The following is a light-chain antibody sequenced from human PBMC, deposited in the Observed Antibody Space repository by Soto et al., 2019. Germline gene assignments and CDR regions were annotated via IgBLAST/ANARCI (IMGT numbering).Light chain of an antibody. J-gene: IGKJ5*01. CDR2: DAS. V-gene: IGKV3-11*01. CDR3: QQRSNWIT. Sequence: EIVLTQSPGTLSFSPGERATLSCRASQSVSSYLAWYQQKPGQAPRLLIYDASNRATGIPARFSGSGSGTDFTLTISSLEPEDFAVYYCQQRSNWITFGQGTRLEIK. CDR1: QSVSSY.